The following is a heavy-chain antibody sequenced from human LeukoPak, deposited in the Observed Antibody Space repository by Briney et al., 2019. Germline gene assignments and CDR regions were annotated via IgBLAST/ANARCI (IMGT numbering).Heavy chain of an antibody. CDR3: ARHSSVTTFVVDY. J-gene: IGHJ4*02. CDR2: IYYSGAT. CDR1: GGSISSSSHY. Sequence: PSETLSLTCTVSGGSISSSSHYWGWIRQPPGKGLEWIGSIYYSGATYYNPSLKSRVTISVDTSKNQFSLKLSSVTAADTAVYHCARHSSVTTFVVDYWGQGTPVTVSS. D-gene: IGHD4-17*01. V-gene: IGHV4-39*01.